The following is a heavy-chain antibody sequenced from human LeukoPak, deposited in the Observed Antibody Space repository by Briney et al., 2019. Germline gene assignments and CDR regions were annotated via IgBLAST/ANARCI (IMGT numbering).Heavy chain of an antibody. Sequence: GGSLRLSCAASGFTFSSHWMHWVRQAPGKGLVWVSRISTDGSSTNYADSAMGRFTISRDNTKNTLYLQMSSLRVEDTAVYYCASDTVDGALGIDYWGQGTLVTVSS. CDR3: ASDTVDGALGIDY. J-gene: IGHJ4*02. D-gene: IGHD5-18*01. CDR1: GFTFSSHW. CDR2: ISTDGSST. V-gene: IGHV3-74*01.